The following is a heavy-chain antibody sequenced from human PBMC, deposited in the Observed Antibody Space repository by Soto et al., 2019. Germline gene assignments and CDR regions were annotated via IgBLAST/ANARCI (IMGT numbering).Heavy chain of an antibody. CDR3: AIGYLSSCFDP. CDR1: GGSISSYY. J-gene: IGHJ5*02. Sequence: PSETLSLTCTVSGGSISSYYWSWIRQPPGKGLEWIGYIYYGGSTNYNPSLKSRVTISVDTSKNQFSLKLSSVTAADTAVYYCAIGYLSSCFDPWGQGTLVTVSS. CDR2: IYYGGST. V-gene: IGHV4-59*01. D-gene: IGHD3-10*01.